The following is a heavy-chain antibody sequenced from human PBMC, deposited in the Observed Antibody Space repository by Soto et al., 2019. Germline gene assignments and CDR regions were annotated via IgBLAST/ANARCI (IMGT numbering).Heavy chain of an antibody. CDR2: ISAYNGNT. CDR3: ARVLYSSSSTWFDP. Sequence: ASVEVSCKASGYTFTSYGISWVRQAPGQGLEWMGWISAYNGNTNYAQKLQGRVTMTTDTSTSTAYMELRSLRSDDTAVYYCARVLYSSSSTWFDPWGQGTLVTVSS. D-gene: IGHD6-13*01. J-gene: IGHJ5*02. V-gene: IGHV1-18*01. CDR1: GYTFTSYG.